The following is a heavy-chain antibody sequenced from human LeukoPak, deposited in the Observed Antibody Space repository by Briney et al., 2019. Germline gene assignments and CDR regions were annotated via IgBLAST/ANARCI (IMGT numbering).Heavy chain of an antibody. CDR1: GGSFSAHY. D-gene: IGHD6-19*01. V-gene: IGHV4-34*10. Sequence: SETLSLTCAVYGGSFSAHYWSWVRQPPGKGLEWIGETLHSGSTSYNPSLQSRVTMSINTSKSQFSLKLSSVTAADTAVYYCARDRVGSGWYTGYFQHWGQGTLVTVSS. CDR2: TLHSGST. CDR3: ARDRVGSGWYTGYFQH. J-gene: IGHJ1*01.